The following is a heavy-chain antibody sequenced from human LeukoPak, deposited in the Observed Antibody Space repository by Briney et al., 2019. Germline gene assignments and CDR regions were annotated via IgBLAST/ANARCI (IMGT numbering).Heavy chain of an antibody. CDR3: ARHRPHTDSNSVADYYFDY. CDR2: IFPGDSDT. D-gene: IGHD6-19*01. CDR1: GYSFTSHW. Sequence: GESLKISCKGSGYSFTSHWIGWVRQMPGKGLEWMGIIFPGDSDTRYSPSFQGQVTISVDKSITTAYLQWSNLKASDTAMYYCARHRPHTDSNSVADYYFDYWGQGTLVTVSS. V-gene: IGHV5-51*01. J-gene: IGHJ4*02.